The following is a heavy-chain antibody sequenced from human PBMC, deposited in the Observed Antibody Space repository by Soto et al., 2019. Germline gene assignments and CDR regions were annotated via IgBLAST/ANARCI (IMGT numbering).Heavy chain of an antibody. CDR3: ARASTVTTRGPRNNWFDP. CDR2: IYYSGST. V-gene: IGHV4-59*08. J-gene: IGHJ5*02. D-gene: IGHD4-17*01. CDR1: GGSISSYY. Sequence: QVQLQESGPGLVKPSETLSLTCTVSGGSISSYYWSWIRQPPGKGLEWIGYIYYSGSTNYNPSLKSRVTISVDTSKNQFSLKLSSVTAADTAVYYCARASTVTTRGPRNNWFDPWGQGTLVTVSS.